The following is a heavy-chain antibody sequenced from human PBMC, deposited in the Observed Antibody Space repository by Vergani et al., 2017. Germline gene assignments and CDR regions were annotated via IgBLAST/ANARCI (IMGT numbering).Heavy chain of an antibody. CDR1: GYTFTSYG. Sequence: QVQLVQSGAEVKKPGASVKVSCKASGYTFTSYGISWVRQAPGQGLEWMGWISAYNGNTNYAQKLQGRVTMTTDTSTSTAYMELRSLRSDDTAVYYCARDVASYYGSGSYYNTRPHDAFDIWGQGTMVTVSS. J-gene: IGHJ3*02. CDR3: ARDVASYYGSGSYYNTRPHDAFDI. V-gene: IGHV1-18*01. CDR2: ISAYNGNT. D-gene: IGHD3-10*01.